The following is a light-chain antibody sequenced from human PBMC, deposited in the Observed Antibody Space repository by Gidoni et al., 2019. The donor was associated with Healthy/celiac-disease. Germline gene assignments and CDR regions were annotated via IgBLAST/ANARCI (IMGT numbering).Light chain of an antibody. CDR1: QSISSW. CDR2: DAS. J-gene: IGKJ2*01. V-gene: IGKV1-5*01. Sequence: IQITPSPSTLSASVGDRVTITCRASQSISSWLAWYQQKPGKAPKLLIYDASSLESGVPSRFSGSGSGTEFTLTISSLQPDDFATYYCQQYNSYSPLFGQGTKLEIK. CDR3: QQYNSYSPL.